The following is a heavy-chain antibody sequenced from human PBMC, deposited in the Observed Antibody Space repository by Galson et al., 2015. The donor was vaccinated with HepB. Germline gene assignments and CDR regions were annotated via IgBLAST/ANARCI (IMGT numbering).Heavy chain of an antibody. CDR2: IYPDDSDT. CDR3: ARHSGYCGSTCYSDWFDS. Sequence: QSGAEVKKPGESLRISCKGSGYKFTTSWIGWVRQMPGKGLEWMGIIYPDDSDTRYSPSFQGQVTMSADKSTGTAFLQWSSLKASDTAMYFCARHSGYCGSTCYSDWFDSWGQGTLVTVSP. D-gene: IGHD3-22*01. CDR1: GYKFTTSW. V-gene: IGHV5-51*01. J-gene: IGHJ5*01.